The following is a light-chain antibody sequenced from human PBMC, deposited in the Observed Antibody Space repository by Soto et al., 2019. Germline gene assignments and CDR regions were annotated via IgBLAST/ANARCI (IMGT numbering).Light chain of an antibody. V-gene: IGKV1-39*01. CDR2: AAS. CDR3: QQSYITPVH. CDR1: QSISTY. J-gene: IGKJ2*01. Sequence: DIQMTQSPSSLSASVGDRVTITYRASQSISTYLNWYHQKPGKAPKLLIYAASSLQSGVQSRFSVSGSWTDFTLTISSLQPEDFANYYCQQSYITPVHFSQGTKLEIK.